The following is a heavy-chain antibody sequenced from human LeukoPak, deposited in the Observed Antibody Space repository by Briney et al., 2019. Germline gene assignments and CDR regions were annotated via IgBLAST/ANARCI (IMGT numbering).Heavy chain of an antibody. CDR1: GDSISSISHY. J-gene: IGHJ4*02. V-gene: IGHV4-39*01. Sequence: SETLSLTCTVSGDSISSISHYWGWIRQPPGKGLEWIGSIFYGGNIYYNPSLKSRVTISIDTSRNQFSLKLSSVTAPDMAGYYRASPSQCTSDSCQKYFDYWGQGTLVTVSS. CDR2: IFYGGNI. CDR3: ASPSQCTSDSCQKYFDY. D-gene: IGHD2-2*01.